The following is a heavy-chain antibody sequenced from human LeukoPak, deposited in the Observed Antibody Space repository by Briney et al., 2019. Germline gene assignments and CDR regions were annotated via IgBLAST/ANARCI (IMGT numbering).Heavy chain of an antibody. CDR1: GFTFSSYS. V-gene: IGHV3-21*01. D-gene: IGHD2-15*01. CDR2: ISSSSSYI. CDR3: ARGGDIVVVVAATYYFDY. Sequence: GGSLRLSCAASGFTFSSYSMNWVRQAPGKGLEWVSSISSSSSYIYYADSVKGRFTISRDNAKNSLYLQMNSLRAEDTAVYYCARGGDIVVVVAATYYFDYWGQGTLVTVSS. J-gene: IGHJ4*02.